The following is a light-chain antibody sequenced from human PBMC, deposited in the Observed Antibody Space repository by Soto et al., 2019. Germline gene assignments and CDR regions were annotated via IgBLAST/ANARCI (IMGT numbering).Light chain of an antibody. V-gene: IGLV2-14*01. CDR2: EVS. Sequence: QSVLTQPASVSGSPGQSITISCTGTSSDVGDYNYVSWFQHHPGKAPKLMIYEVSNRPSGVSNRFSGSKSGNTASLTISGLQAEDEADYYCSSYTSSVTLVFGGGTQLTVL. CDR1: SSDVGDYNY. J-gene: IGLJ2*01. CDR3: SSYTSSVTLV.